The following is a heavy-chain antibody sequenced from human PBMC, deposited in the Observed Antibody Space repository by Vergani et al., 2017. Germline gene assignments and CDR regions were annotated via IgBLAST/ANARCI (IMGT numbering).Heavy chain of an antibody. D-gene: IGHD2-2*01. CDR3: AKDSVLSVPAARDNWFDP. CDR1: GFTFSSYA. J-gene: IGHJ5*02. V-gene: IGHV3-23*01. CDR2: ISGSGSST. Sequence: EVQLLESGGGLVQPGGSLRLSCAASGFTFSSYAMSWVRQATGKGLEWVSAISGSGSSTYYADSVKGRFTISRDNSKNTLYLQMNSLRAEDTAVYYCAKDSVLSVPAARDNWFDPWGQGTLVTFSS.